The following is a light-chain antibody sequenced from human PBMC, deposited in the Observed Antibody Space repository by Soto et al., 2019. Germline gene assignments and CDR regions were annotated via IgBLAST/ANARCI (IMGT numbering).Light chain of an antibody. CDR2: AAS. J-gene: IGKJ1*01. CDR3: QNYNSAPWT. Sequence: DIQMTQSPSSLSASVGDRVTITCRASQGITDYLAWYQQKPGQVPNLLIYAASTLQSGVPSRFSGSGSRTDFTLTITGLQPEDVATYYCQNYNSAPWTFGQGTKVEIK. V-gene: IGKV1-27*01. CDR1: QGITDY.